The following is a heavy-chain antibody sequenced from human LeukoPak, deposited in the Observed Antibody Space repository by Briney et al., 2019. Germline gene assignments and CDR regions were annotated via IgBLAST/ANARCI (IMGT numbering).Heavy chain of an antibody. V-gene: IGHV3-30*18. CDR2: ISYDGSNK. Sequence: GGSLRLSCAAYGFTFSSYGMHWVRQAPGKGLEWVAVISYDGSNKYYADSVKGRFTISRDNSKNTLYLQMNSLRAEDTAVYYCAKLGTRFGEFDYWGQGTLVTVSS. J-gene: IGHJ4*02. CDR1: GFTFSSYG. D-gene: IGHD3-10*01. CDR3: AKLGTRFGEFDY.